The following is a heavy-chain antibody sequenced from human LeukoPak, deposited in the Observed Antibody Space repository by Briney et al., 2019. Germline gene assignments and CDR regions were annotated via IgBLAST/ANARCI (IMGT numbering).Heavy chain of an antibody. D-gene: IGHD3-3*01. V-gene: IGHV3-23*01. CDR1: GFTFSTYA. Sequence: GGSLRLSCAASGFTFSTYAMSWVRQAPGKGLEWVSGISGSAGSTHYADSVKGRFTISRDNSKNTLYLQVNSLRAEDTAVYYCAKDGTNVFWSGYCHYWGQGTLVTVSS. CDR2: ISGSAGST. CDR3: AKDGTNVFWSGYCHY. J-gene: IGHJ4*02.